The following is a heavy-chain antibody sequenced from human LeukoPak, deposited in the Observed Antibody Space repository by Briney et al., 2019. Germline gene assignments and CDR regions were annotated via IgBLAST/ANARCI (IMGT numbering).Heavy chain of an antibody. CDR3: AKEMIAAAGSRSIGYYYYMDV. CDR1: GFTFDDYA. D-gene: IGHD6-13*01. CDR2: ISWNSGSI. V-gene: IGHV3-9*01. J-gene: IGHJ6*03. Sequence: SGGSLRLSCAASGFTFDDYAMHWVRQAPGKGLEWVSGISWNSGSIGYADSVKGRFTISRDNAKNSLYLQMNSLRAEDTALYYCAKEMIAAAGSRSIGYYYYMDVWGKGTTVTVSS.